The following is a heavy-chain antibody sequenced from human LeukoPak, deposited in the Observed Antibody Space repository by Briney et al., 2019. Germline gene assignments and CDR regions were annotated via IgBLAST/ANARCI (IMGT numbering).Heavy chain of an antibody. CDR1: GGSISSFVHY. D-gene: IGHD3-9*01. J-gene: IGHJ4*02. Sequence: PSETLSLTCTVSGGSISSFVHYWGWIRQPPGKGLEWIGSIYYSGSTYYNPSLKSRVTISVDTSKNQFSLKLSSVTAADTAVYYCARGRSDILTGFRFDYWGQGTLVTVSS. CDR2: IYYSGST. CDR3: ARGRSDILTGFRFDY. V-gene: IGHV4-39*07.